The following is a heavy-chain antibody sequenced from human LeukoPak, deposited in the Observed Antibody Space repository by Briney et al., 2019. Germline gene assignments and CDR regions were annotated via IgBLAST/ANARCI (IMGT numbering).Heavy chain of an antibody. V-gene: IGHV5-51*01. Sequence: GGSLQISCKGSGSPFRNYWIAWVRQMPGKGLEWMGIINPGDSDTRYSPSFQGQVTISADESTTTAYLQWSSLKASDTAMYYCARHRAAGGSYYYGADVWGQGTTVTVSS. CDR1: GSPFRNYW. CDR3: ARHRAAGGSYYYGADV. J-gene: IGHJ6*02. D-gene: IGHD6-13*01. CDR2: INPGDSDT.